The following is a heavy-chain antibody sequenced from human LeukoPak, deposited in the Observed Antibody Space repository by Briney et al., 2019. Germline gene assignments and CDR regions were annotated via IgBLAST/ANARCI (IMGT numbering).Heavy chain of an antibody. CDR3: ARQRVSYFDY. Sequence: SETLSLTCTVSGGSISSSSYYWSWIRQPAGKGLEWIGRIYTSGSTNYNPSLKSRVTISVDTSKNQFSLKLSSVTAADTAMYYCARQRVSYFDYWGQGTLVTVSS. V-gene: IGHV4-61*02. CDR1: GGSISSSSYY. CDR2: IYTSGST. J-gene: IGHJ4*02. D-gene: IGHD3-10*01.